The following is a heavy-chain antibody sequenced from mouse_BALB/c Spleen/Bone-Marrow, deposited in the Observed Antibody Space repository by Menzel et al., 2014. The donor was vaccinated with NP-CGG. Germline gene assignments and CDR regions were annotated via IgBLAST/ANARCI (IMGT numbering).Heavy chain of an antibody. CDR1: GFNIKDTY. J-gene: IGHJ4*01. CDR3: ARGTTVVSYYAMDY. V-gene: IGHV14-3*02. D-gene: IGHD1-1*01. Sequence: EVQLPESGAELVKPGASVKLSCTASGFNIKDTYMHWVKQRPEQGLEWIGRIDPANGYTKFDPKFQGKATITADTSSNTVYLQLGSLTSEDTVVYYCARGTTVVSYYAMDYWGQGTSVTVSS. CDR2: IDPANGYT.